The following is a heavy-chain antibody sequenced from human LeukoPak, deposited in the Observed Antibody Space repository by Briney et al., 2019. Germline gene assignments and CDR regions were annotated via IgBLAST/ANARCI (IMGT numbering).Heavy chain of an antibody. CDR1: GFTFSSYS. CDR3: ARALYIGSHDSSYLNAFDM. J-gene: IGHJ3*02. D-gene: IGHD1-26*01. CDR2: ISSSSSYI. Sequence: GWPLRLSCAASGFTFSSYSMNWVRQAPGKGLEWVSSISSSSSYIYNADSVKGRFTISRDNAKHSLYLQMNSLRAEDTAVYYCARALYIGSHDSSYLNAFDMWGQGTMVTVSS. V-gene: IGHV3-21*01.